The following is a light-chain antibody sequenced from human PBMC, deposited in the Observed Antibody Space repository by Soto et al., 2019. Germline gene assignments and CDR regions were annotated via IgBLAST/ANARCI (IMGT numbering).Light chain of an antibody. CDR1: ESISSY. CDR2: AAS. CDR3: QQSHSIPGT. J-gene: IGKJ1*01. Sequence: DIQMTQSPSSLSASVGYRVTITCRASESISSYLHWYQQKPGKAPKLLIYAASSLQSGVPSRFSGSGSGTDFSLTINGLQPEDLATYYCQQSHSIPGTFGQGTKVDIK. V-gene: IGKV1-39*01.